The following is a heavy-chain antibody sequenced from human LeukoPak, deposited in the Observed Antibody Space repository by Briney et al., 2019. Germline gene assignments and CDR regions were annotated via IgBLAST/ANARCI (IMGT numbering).Heavy chain of an antibody. CDR2: INHSGST. D-gene: IGHD3-10*01. J-gene: IGHJ6*04. CDR3: ASESSPSPYYYYGIDV. V-gene: IGHV4-34*01. CDR1: GGSFSGYY. Sequence: KTSETLSLTCAVYGGSFSGYYWSWIRQPPGKGLEWIGEINHSGSTNYNPSLKSRVTISVDTSKNQFSLKLSSVTAADTAVYYCASESSPSPYYYYGIDVWGKGTTVTVSS.